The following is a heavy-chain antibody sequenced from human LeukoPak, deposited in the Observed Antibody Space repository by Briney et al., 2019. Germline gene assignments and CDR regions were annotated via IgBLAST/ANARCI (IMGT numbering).Heavy chain of an antibody. Sequence: PGGSLRLSCAASRFTFSSYAMSWVRQAPGKGLEWVSAISGSGGSTYYADSVKGRFTISRDNSKNTLYLQMNSLRAEDTAVYYCAKDKLLWFGEPHRFDPWGQGTLVTVSS. CDR3: AKDKLLWFGEPHRFDP. J-gene: IGHJ5*02. CDR2: ISGSGGST. V-gene: IGHV3-23*01. D-gene: IGHD3-10*01. CDR1: RFTFSSYA.